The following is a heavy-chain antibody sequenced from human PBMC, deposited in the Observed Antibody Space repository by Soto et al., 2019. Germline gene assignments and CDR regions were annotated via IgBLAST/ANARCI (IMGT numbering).Heavy chain of an antibody. CDR1: GDSMAKYS. V-gene: IGHV4-4*07. CDR3: ARTVGAAYYFDF. CDR2: VSTSGST. D-gene: IGHD1-26*01. J-gene: IGHJ4*02. Sequence: PWETLTLTCAVSGDSMAKYSWRWIRQAAGKGLQWIARVSTSGSTNYNPSLKSRVTMSIDTSNKHFSLTLKSVTAADTAVYYCARTVGAAYYFDFWGQGDLVT.